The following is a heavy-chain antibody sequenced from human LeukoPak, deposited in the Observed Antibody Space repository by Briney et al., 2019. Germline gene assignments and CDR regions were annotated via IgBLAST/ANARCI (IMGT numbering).Heavy chain of an antibody. CDR2: MNPNSGNT. CDR1: GYTFTSYD. CDR3: ARAEVGATADAFDI. V-gene: IGHV1-8*03. D-gene: IGHD1-26*01. J-gene: IGHJ3*02. Sequence: GASVKVSCKASGYTFTSYDINWVRQATGLGLEWMGWMNPNSGNTGYAQKFQGRVTITRNTSISTAYMELSSLRSEDTAVYYCARAEVGATADAFDIWGQGTMVTVSS.